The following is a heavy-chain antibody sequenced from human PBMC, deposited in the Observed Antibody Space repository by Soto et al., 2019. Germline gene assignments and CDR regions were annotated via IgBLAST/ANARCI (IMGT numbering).Heavy chain of an antibody. CDR1: GFTFSSYG. D-gene: IGHD2-15*01. V-gene: IGHV3-33*01. CDR3: ARDNCSGGSCYATDGMDV. J-gene: IGHJ6*02. CDR2: IWYDGSNK. Sequence: GGSLRLSCAASGFTFSSYGMHWVRQAPGKGLEWVAVIWYDGSNKYYADSVKGRFTISRDNSKNTLYLQMNSLRAEDTAVYYCARDNCSGGSCYATDGMDVWGQGTTVTVSS.